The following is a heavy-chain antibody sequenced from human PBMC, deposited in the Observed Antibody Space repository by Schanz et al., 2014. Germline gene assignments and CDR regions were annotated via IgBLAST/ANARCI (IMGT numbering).Heavy chain of an antibody. CDR3: AKGRFGELSAFDI. D-gene: IGHD3-10*01. J-gene: IGHJ3*02. V-gene: IGHV3-23*04. CDR1: GFTFTNYA. Sequence: EVQLVASGGGLVQPGGSLRLSCAASGFTFTNYAMSWVRQAPGKGLEWVSAISGSGGSTYYADSVKGRFTISRDNSKNTLYLQMNSLRAEDTAVYYCAKGRFGELSAFDIWGQGTMVTVSS. CDR2: ISGSGGST.